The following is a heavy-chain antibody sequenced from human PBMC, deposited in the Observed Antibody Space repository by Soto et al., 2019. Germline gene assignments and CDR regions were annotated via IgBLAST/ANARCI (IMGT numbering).Heavy chain of an antibody. D-gene: IGHD3-16*01. CDR2: MWYDGSNI. CDR1: GFTFSNYA. V-gene: IGHV3-33*01. J-gene: IGHJ4*02. Sequence: QVQLMESGGGVVQPGRSLRLSCEASGFTFSNYAMHWVRQTPAKGLEWVAFMWYDGSNINYADSVRGRFTISRDNSKNTLYLKMNSLRAEDTAIYYCARDLSKGGYFDYWGQGTLVTVSS. CDR3: ARDLSKGGYFDY.